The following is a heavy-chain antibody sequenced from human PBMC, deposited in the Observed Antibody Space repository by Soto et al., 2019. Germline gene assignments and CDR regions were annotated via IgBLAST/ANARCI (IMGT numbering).Heavy chain of an antibody. J-gene: IGHJ5*02. CDR3: ARGSSRSRAPPEEAFDP. CDR2: IIPIFGTA. CDR1: GGTFSSYA. Sequence: QVQLVQSGAEVKKPGSSVKVSCKASGGTFSSYAISWVRQAPGQGLEWMGGIIPIFGTANYAQKFQGRVTITADESTSTAYMELSSLRSEDTTVYYCARGSSRSRAPPEEAFDPWGQGTLVTVSS. D-gene: IGHD6-13*01. V-gene: IGHV1-69*01.